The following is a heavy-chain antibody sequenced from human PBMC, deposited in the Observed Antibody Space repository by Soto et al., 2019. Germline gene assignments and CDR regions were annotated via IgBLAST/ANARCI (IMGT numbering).Heavy chain of an antibody. CDR1: GFTFSSYD. J-gene: IGHJ4*02. Sequence: GGSLRLSCAASGFTFSSYDMHWVRQATGKGLEWVSAIGTAGDTYYPGSVKGRFTISRENAKNSLYLQMNSLRAGDTAVYYCARAISLGYCSSTSCYAFDYWGQGTLVTVSS. CDR3: ARAISLGYCSSTSCYAFDY. D-gene: IGHD2-2*01. CDR2: IGTAGDT. V-gene: IGHV3-13*01.